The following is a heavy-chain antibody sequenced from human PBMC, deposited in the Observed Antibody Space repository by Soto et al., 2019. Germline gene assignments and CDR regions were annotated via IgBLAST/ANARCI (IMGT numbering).Heavy chain of an antibody. V-gene: IGHV3-48*02. D-gene: IGHD3-22*01. J-gene: IGHJ6*02. CDR1: GFTFSSYS. CDR2: ISSSSSTI. Sequence: EVQLVESGGGLVQPGGSLRLSCAASGFTFSSYSMNWVRQAPGKGLEWVSYISSSSSTIYYADSVKGRFTISRDNAKNSLYLQMNSLRDEDTAVYYCARGERGEGGITMIVVVITTLKNYGMDVWGQGTTVTVSS. CDR3: ARGERGEGGITMIVVVITTLKNYGMDV.